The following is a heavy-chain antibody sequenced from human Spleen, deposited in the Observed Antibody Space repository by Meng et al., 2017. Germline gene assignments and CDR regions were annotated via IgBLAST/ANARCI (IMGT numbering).Heavy chain of an antibody. J-gene: IGHJ4*02. D-gene: IGHD6-19*01. CDR1: GGSISSYY. V-gene: IGHV4-39*07. Sequence: SETLSLTCTVSGGSISSYYWGWIRQPPGKGLEWIGSIYYSGSTYYNPSLKSRVTISVDTSKNQFSLKLSSVTAADTAVYYCARTSLSSGWYSRYFDYWGQGTLVTVSS. CDR2: IYYSGST. CDR3: ARTSLSSGWYSRYFDY.